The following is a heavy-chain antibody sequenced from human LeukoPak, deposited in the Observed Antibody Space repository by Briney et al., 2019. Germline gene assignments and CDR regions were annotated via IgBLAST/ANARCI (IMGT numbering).Heavy chain of an antibody. D-gene: IGHD1-26*01. CDR2: INHSGST. CDR3: ARLIVGATDFDY. Sequence: SETLSLTCAVYGGSFGGYYWSWIRQPPGKGLEWIGEINHSGSTSYNSSLKSRVTISVDTSKNQFSLKLSSVTAADTAVYYCARLIVGATDFDYWGQGTLVTVSS. CDR1: GGSFGGYY. V-gene: IGHV4-34*01. J-gene: IGHJ4*02.